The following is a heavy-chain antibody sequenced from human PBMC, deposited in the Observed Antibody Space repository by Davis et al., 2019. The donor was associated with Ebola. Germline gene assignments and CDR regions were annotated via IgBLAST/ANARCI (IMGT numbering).Heavy chain of an antibody. CDR1: GFTFISYW. Sequence: GESLKISCAASGFTFISYWMHWIRQAPGKGLEWVSYISSSGRSTYYADSVKGRFTFSRDNAKNSLSLQMNSLRADDTAVYYCARNSPNGDMVANIWGQGTMVTVSS. CDR3: ARNSPNGDMVANI. CDR2: ISSSGRST. J-gene: IGHJ3*02. D-gene: IGHD5-12*01. V-gene: IGHV3-11*01.